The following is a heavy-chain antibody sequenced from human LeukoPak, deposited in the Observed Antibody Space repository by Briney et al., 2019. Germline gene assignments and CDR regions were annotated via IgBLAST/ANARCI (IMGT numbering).Heavy chain of an antibody. CDR1: GYTFTSYD. D-gene: IGHD1-26*01. J-gene: IGHJ3*02. CDR3: ARASTLEPRIVGASGAFDI. V-gene: IGHV1-8*01. CDR2: MNPNSGNT. Sequence: GASVKVSFKASGYTFTSYDINWVRQATGQGLEWMGWMNPNSGNTGYAQKFQGRVTMTRNTSISTAYMELSSLRSEDTAVYYCARASTLEPRIVGASGAFDIWGQGTMVTVSS.